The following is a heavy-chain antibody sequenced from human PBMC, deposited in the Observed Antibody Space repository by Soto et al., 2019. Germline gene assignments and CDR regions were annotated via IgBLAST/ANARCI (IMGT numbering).Heavy chain of an antibody. V-gene: IGHV3-33*01. CDR2: VWYDGSNK. CDR1: GFSFSSNG. J-gene: IGHJ4*02. Sequence: QVQLVESGGGVVQPGTSLRLSCAASGFSFSSNGMHWVRQAPGKGLEWVAVVWYDGSNKYYADSVKGRFTISRDNSKNTLYLQMNSLRAEDTAVYYCARNPRPTYGDYADYWGQGTLVTVSS. D-gene: IGHD4-17*01. CDR3: ARNPRPTYGDYADY.